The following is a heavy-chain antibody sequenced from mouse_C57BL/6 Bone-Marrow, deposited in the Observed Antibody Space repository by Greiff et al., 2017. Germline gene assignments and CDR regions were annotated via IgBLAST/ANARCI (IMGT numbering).Heavy chain of an antibody. J-gene: IGHJ4*01. CDR1: GFNIKDYY. Sequence: DVKLVESGAELVKPGASVKLSCTASGFNIKDYYMHWVKQRTEQGLEWIGRIDPEDGETKYAPKFQGKATITADTSSNTAYLQLSSLTSEDTAVYYCASPLYDGYYSYAMDYWGQGTSVTVSS. D-gene: IGHD2-3*01. CDR2: IDPEDGET. V-gene: IGHV14-2*01. CDR3: ASPLYDGYYSYAMDY.